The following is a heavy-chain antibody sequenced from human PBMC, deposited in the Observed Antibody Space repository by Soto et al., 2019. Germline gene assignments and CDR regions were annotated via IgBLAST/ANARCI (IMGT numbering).Heavy chain of an antibody. CDR2: IFWDDDK. D-gene: IGHD3-3*01. Sequence: QITLKESGPTLVKPTQTLTLTCTFSGFSLSTSGVAVGWIRQAPRKAPEWLAFIFWDDDKRYSPSLENRLTSTKDTSKKQVVLTMTNMDPVDTATYYCARIFDFWSGYYFSYWGRGTLVTVSS. V-gene: IGHV2-5*02. J-gene: IGHJ4*02. CDR3: ARIFDFWSGYYFSY. CDR1: GFSLSTSGVA.